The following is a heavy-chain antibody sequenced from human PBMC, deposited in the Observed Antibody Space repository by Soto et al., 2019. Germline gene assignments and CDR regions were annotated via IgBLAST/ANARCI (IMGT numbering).Heavy chain of an antibody. V-gene: IGHV5-10-1*01. CDR2: IDTSDSYT. CDR3: ARQEAYCGGDCYSGAFDI. Sequence: GESLKISCKGSGYSFTSYWISWVRQMPGKGLEWMGRIDTSDSYTNYSPSFQGHVTISADKSISTAYLQWSSLKASDTAMYYCARQEAYCGGDCYSGAFDIWGQGTMVTVSS. J-gene: IGHJ3*02. CDR1: GYSFTSYW. D-gene: IGHD2-21*02.